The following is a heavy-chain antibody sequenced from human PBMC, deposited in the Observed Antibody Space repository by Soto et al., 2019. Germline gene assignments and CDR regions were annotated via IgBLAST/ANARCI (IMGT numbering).Heavy chain of an antibody. V-gene: IGHV1-3*01. D-gene: IGHD2-2*01. J-gene: IGHJ5*02. Sequence: ASVKVSCKASGYTFTSYAMHWVRQAPGQRLEWMGWINAGNGNTKYSQNFQGRVTITRDTSASTAYMELSSLRSEDTAVYYCAILGYCSSTSCLNWFDPWGQGTLVTVSS. CDR3: AILGYCSSTSCLNWFDP. CDR1: GYTFTSYA. CDR2: INAGNGNT.